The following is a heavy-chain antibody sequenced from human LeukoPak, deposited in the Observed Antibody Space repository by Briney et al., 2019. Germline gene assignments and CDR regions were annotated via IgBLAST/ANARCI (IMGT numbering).Heavy chain of an antibody. CDR3: ARVRGYGDYFDY. Sequence: SETLSLTCTVSGGSISSGNYYWSWIRQPPGKGLEWIGYIFYLGNTYYTPSLKSRVTISVDTSKNQFSLKLSSVTAADTAVYYCARVRGYGDYFDYWGQGTLVTVSS. D-gene: IGHD4/OR15-4a*01. CDR2: IFYLGNT. V-gene: IGHV4-30-4*01. CDR1: GGSISSGNYY. J-gene: IGHJ4*02.